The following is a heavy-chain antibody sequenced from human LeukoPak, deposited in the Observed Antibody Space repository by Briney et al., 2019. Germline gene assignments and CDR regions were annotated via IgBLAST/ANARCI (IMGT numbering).Heavy chain of an antibody. D-gene: IGHD3-22*01. V-gene: IGHV5-51*01. CDR2: IYPGDSDT. CDR1: GYSFTSYW. Sequence: GESLKISCKGSGYSFTSYWIGWVRQMPGKGLEWMGIIYPGDSDTRYSPSFQGQVTISADKSISTAYLQWSSLKASGTAMYYCARRHYYYDSSGDYCYWFDPWGQGTLVTVSS. J-gene: IGHJ5*02. CDR3: ARRHYYYDSSGDYCYWFDP.